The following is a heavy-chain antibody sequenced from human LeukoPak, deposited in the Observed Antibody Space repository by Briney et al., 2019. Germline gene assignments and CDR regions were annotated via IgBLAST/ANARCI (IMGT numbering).Heavy chain of an antibody. J-gene: IGHJ6*02. CDR3: ATYTHWVAGDV. Sequence: GGSLRLSCAASGFTFSDSWMSWVRQAPGKGLEWVANMNQDGSEKDYVDSVKGRITISRDNARNSLYLQMGSLRAEDTAVYYCATYTHWVAGDVWGQGTTVTVSS. V-gene: IGHV3-7*01. CDR2: MNQDGSEK. CDR1: GFTFSDSW. D-gene: IGHD3-16*01.